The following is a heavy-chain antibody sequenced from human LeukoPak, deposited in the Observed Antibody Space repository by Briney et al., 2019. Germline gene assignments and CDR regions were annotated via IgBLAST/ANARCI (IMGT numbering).Heavy chain of an antibody. Sequence: SETLSLTCAVYGGSFSGYYWSWIRQPPGKGLEWIGEINHSGSTNYNPSLKSRVTISVDTSRNQFSLKVTSVTAADTAVIYCARSTGFEAFDIWGQGTMVTVSS. CDR3: ARSTGFEAFDI. CDR2: INHSGST. D-gene: IGHD1-1*01. V-gene: IGHV4-34*01. J-gene: IGHJ3*02. CDR1: GGSFSGYY.